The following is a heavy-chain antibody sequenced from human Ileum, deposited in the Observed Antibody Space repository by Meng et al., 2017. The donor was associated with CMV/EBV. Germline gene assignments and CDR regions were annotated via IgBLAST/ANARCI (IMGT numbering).Heavy chain of an antibody. CDR3: AAPEGDDGSGNYNLH. Sequence: FAFNNGRMSWTRQAPGKGQEWVGSIESKTDGGTTAYVAPVTGRVTISRDDSKNTVYLQMNSLQTEDTAVYYCAAPEGDDGSGNYNLHWGQGTLVTVSS. CDR2: IESKTDGGTT. CDR1: FAFNNGR. J-gene: IGHJ4*02. V-gene: IGHV3-15*04. D-gene: IGHD3-10*01.